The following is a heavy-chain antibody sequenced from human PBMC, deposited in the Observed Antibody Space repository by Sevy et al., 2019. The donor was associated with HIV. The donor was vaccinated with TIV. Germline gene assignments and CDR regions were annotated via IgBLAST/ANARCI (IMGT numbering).Heavy chain of an antibody. CDR2: YDPEDGET. CDR1: GYSVSDLS. V-gene: IGHV1-24*01. Sequence: ASVKVSCKVSGYSVSDLSIHWVRQAPGKGLEWMGGYDPEDGETIYAQKFQGRVTMTEDTSTDTAYMELSILRSEDTAVYYCATSPDYYDSSRDAFDIWGQGTMVTVSS. CDR3: ATSPDYYDSSRDAFDI. D-gene: IGHD3-22*01. J-gene: IGHJ3*02.